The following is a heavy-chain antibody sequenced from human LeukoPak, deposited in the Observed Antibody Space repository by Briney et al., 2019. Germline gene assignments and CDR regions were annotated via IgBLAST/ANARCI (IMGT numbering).Heavy chain of an antibody. J-gene: IGHJ3*02. D-gene: IGHD2-2*01. CDR3: AHCSSTSCRDAFDI. Sequence: SVKVPCKASGGTFSSYAISWVRQAPGQGLEWMGRIIPILGIANYAQKFQGRVTITADKSTSTAYMELSSLRSEDTAVYYCAHCSSTSCRDAFDIWGQGTMVTVSS. CDR2: IIPILGIA. V-gene: IGHV1-69*04. CDR1: GGTFSSYA.